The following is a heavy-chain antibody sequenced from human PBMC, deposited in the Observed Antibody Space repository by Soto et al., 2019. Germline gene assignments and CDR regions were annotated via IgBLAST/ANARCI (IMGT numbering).Heavy chain of an antibody. CDR2: IMPISGTP. J-gene: IGHJ4*02. Sequence: QVQLVQSGAEMKKPGASVTVSCKASGGTFKNFTFNWVRQASGQGLEWMGGIMPISGTPNYARRFQDRLTISADEPTSTVYMELSSLSSDDTGMYYCSRGVAVDATLPLRFDLWGQGSLVIVCS. D-gene: IGHD6-19*01. CDR3: SRGVAVDATLPLRFDL. CDR1: GGTFKNFT. V-gene: IGHV1-69*01.